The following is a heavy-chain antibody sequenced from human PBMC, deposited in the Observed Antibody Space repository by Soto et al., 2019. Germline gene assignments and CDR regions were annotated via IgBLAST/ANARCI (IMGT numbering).Heavy chain of an antibody. D-gene: IGHD5-18*01. Sequence: GGSLRLSCAASGFTFSSYSMNWVRQAPGKGLEWVSSISSSSSYIYYADSVKGRSTISRDNAKNSLYLQMNSLRAEDTAVYYCARSRGASYGQIDYWGQGTLVTVSS. CDR3: ARSRGASYGQIDY. CDR2: ISSSSSYI. J-gene: IGHJ4*02. V-gene: IGHV3-21*01. CDR1: GFTFSSYS.